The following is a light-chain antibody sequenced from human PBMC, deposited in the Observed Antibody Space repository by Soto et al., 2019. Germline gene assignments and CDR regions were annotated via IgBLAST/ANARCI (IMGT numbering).Light chain of an antibody. CDR3: QQYSDWPPWT. J-gene: IGKJ1*01. CDR2: GAS. V-gene: IGKV3-15*01. CDR1: QSVRSK. Sequence: EIVMTQSPATLSVSPGERATLSCRVSQSVRSKLAWYQQKPGQAPRLLMYGASTRAAGIPERFRGSGSGTEFTLTINSLQSDDFAVYYCQQYSDWPPWTFGQGTKVDI.